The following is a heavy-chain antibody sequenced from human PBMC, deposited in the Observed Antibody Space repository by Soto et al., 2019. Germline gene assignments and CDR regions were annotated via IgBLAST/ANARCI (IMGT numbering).Heavy chain of an antibody. CDR1: GYTFTSYG. CDR3: AKEQWEFLH. V-gene: IGHV1-18*04. CDR2: ISAYNGNT. Sequence: ASVKVSCKASGYTFTSYGISWVRQAPGQGLEWMGWISAYNGNTNYAQKLQGRVTMTTDTSTSTAYMELRSMRSDYTAVYCCAKEQWEFLHWGQGSLVTVSS. J-gene: IGHJ4*02. D-gene: IGHD1-26*01.